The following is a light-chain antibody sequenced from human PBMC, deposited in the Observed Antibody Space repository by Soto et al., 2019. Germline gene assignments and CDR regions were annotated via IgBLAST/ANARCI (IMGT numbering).Light chain of an antibody. V-gene: IGLV1-44*01. J-gene: IGLJ2*01. CDR1: SSDIGINT. CDR2: NDN. CDR3: AAWDDSLNGRGV. Sequence: QSVLTQPPSASGTPGQRVIISCSGSSSDIGINTVSWYQQLPGTAPKLLIYNDNQRPSGVPDRFSGSKSDASASLAISGLQSEDECDYYCAAWDDSLNGRGVFGGGTKLTVL.